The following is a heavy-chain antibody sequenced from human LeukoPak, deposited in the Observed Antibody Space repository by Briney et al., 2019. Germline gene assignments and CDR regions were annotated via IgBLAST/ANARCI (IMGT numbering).Heavy chain of an antibody. J-gene: IGHJ4*02. D-gene: IGHD4-17*01. CDR2: IWYDGSNK. V-gene: IGHV3-33*01. CDR3: ARESSTTVFDY. Sequence: GRSLRLSCAASGFTFRTYGMHWVRQAPGKGLEWVAVIWYDGSNKYYADSVKGRFTISRDNSKNTLYLQMNSLRAEDTAVYYCARESSTTVFDYWGQGTLVTVSS. CDR1: GFTFRTYG.